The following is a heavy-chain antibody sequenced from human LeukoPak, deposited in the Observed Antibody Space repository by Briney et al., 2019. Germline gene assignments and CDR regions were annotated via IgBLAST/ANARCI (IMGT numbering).Heavy chain of an antibody. V-gene: IGHV3-23*01. D-gene: IGHD1-26*01. CDR3: AKAPPVGAHYFDY. J-gene: IGHJ4*02. CDR1: GFTLSSYA. CDR2: ISGSGGST. Sequence: GGSLRLSCAASGFTLSSYAMSWIRQDPAKGLEWVSAISGSGGSTYYADSVKGRFTISRDNSKNTLYLQMNSLRAEDTAVYYCAKAPPVGAHYFDYWGQGTLVTVSS.